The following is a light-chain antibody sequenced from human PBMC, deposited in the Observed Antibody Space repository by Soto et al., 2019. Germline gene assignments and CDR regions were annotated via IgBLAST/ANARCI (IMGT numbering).Light chain of an antibody. CDR1: SGDVGGYNY. CDR2: DVT. Sequence: QSALTQPASVSGSPGQSITISCTGTSGDVGGYNYVSWYQRHPGKAPKLIIYDVTNRPSGVSDRFSGFKSGNTASLTISGLRAEDEGDYYCSSYISSTFVVFGGGTKVTVL. J-gene: IGLJ2*01. V-gene: IGLV2-14*01. CDR3: SSYISSTFVV.